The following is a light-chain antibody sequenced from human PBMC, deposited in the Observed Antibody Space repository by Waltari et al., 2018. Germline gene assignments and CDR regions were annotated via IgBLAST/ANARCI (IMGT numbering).Light chain of an antibody. V-gene: IGKV3-11*01. J-gene: IGKJ3*01. Sequence: EIVLTQSPATLSLSPGERATLSCRASQSVSSYLAWYQQKPGQAPRLLIYDASNRATGIPARFSGRGSGTDFTLTISSLEPEDFAVYYCQQRSNWPRLFTFGPGTKVDIK. CDR1: QSVSSY. CDR2: DAS. CDR3: QQRSNWPRLFT.